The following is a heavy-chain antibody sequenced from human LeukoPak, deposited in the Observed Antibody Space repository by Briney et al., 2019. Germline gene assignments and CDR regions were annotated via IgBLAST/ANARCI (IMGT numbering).Heavy chain of an antibody. CDR3: AKDKLPTVMFSYVY. Sequence: GGSLRLSCAASEFTFSNYAMSWVRQAPGKGLEWVSAISASGGSTYYADSVRGRFTISRDNSKNTLSLQMDSLRAEDTAVYYCAKDKLPTVMFSYVYWGQGTLVTVSS. CDR2: ISASGGST. CDR1: EFTFSNYA. J-gene: IGHJ4*02. V-gene: IGHV3-23*01. D-gene: IGHD2-2*01.